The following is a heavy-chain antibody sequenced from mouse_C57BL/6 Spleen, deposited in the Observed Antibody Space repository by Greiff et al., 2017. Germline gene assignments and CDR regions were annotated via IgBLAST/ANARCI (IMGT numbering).Heavy chain of an antibody. CDR1: GFNIKDDY. D-gene: IGHD1-1*01. Sequence: VQLQQSGAELVRPGASVKLSCSASGFNIKDDYMHWVQQRPEQGLEWIGWIDPETGDTENASKFQGKATITADTSSNTAYLQLSSLASEDTAVYYCATGTTVVANFDYWGQGTTLTVSS. CDR3: ATGTTVVANFDY. V-gene: IGHV14-4*01. J-gene: IGHJ2*01. CDR2: IDPETGDT.